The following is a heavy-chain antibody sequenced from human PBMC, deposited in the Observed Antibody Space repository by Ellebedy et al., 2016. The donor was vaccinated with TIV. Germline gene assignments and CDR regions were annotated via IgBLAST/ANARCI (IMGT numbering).Heavy chain of an antibody. CDR1: GGSISSSSYY. CDR3: ARQLGSYAPIDY. Sequence: SETLSLXXTVSGGSISSSSYYWGWIRQPPGKGLEWIGSIYYSGSTYYNPSLKSRVTISVDTSKNQFSLKLSSVTAADTAVYYCARQLGSYAPIDYWGQGTLVTVSS. V-gene: IGHV4-39*01. D-gene: IGHD1-26*01. J-gene: IGHJ4*02. CDR2: IYYSGST.